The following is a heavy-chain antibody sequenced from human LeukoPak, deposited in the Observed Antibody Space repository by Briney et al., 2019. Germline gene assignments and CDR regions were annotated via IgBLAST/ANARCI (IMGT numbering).Heavy chain of an antibody. J-gene: IGHJ4*02. D-gene: IGHD3-22*01. CDR2: IYYSGST. CDR1: GGSISSSSYY. Sequence: PSETLSLTCTVSGGSISSSSYYWGWIRQPPGKGLEWIGSIYYSGSTYYNSSLKSRVTISVDTSKNQFSLKLSSVTAADTAVYYCVRDYDSSGYYDYWGQGTLVTVSS. CDR3: VRDYDSSGYYDY. V-gene: IGHV4-39*07.